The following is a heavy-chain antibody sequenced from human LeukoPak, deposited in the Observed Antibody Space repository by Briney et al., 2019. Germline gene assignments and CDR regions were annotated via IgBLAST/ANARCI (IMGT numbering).Heavy chain of an antibody. CDR1: GGSISSSRYY. V-gene: IGHV4-39*01. Sequence: PSETLSLTCTVSGGSISSSRYYWGWIRQPPGEGLEWIGSIYYSGSTYYNPSLKSRVTISVDTSKNQFSLKLSSVTAADTAVYYCARRGANGNWFDPWGQGTLVTVSS. D-gene: IGHD4/OR15-4a*01. CDR2: IYYSGST. J-gene: IGHJ5*02. CDR3: ARRGANGNWFDP.